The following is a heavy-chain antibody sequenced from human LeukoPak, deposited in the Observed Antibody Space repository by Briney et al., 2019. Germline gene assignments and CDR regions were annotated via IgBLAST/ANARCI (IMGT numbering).Heavy chain of an antibody. CDR3: ATYGDYEAYYFDY. V-gene: IGHV3-23*01. CDR1: GFTFSSYA. J-gene: IGHJ4*02. Sequence: GGSLRLSCAASGFTFSSYAMSWVHQAPGKGLEWGSAISGSGGNTYYADSVKGRFTISRDNSKNTLYLQMNSLRAEDTAVYYCATYGDYEAYYFDYWGQGTLVTVSS. D-gene: IGHD4-17*01. CDR2: ISGSGGNT.